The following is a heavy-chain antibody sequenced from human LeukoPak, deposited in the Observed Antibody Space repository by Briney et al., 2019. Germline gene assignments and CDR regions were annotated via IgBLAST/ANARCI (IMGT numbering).Heavy chain of an antibody. J-gene: IGHJ4*02. V-gene: IGHV1-24*01. CDR2: FDPEDGET. CDR3: ATPRRGYSSYEPFDY. Sequence: ASVKVSCKASGGTFSSYAISWVRQAPGQGLEWMGGFDPEDGETIYAQKFQGRVTMTEDTSTDTAYMELSSLRSEDTAVYYCATPRRGYSSYEPFDYWGQGTLVTVSS. CDR1: GGTFSSYA. D-gene: IGHD5-12*01.